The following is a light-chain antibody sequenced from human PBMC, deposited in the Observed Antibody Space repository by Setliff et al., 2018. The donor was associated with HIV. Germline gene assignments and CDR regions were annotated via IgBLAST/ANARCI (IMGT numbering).Light chain of an antibody. CDR1: SSNIGNYNL. CDR2: EDN. V-gene: IGLV2-23*02. CDR3: CSYAGRNTFHMI. Sequence: QSVLAQLAAVSGSPGQSITISCTGSSSNIGNYNLVSWYQQVPGKAPRLMIFEDNKRPSGVSDRFTGSKSGYTASLTISGLQAGDEADYYCCSYAGRNTFHMIFGGGTKVTVL. J-gene: IGLJ2*01.